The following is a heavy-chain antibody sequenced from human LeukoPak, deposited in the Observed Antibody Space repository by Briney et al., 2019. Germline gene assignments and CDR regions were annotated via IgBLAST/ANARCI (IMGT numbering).Heavy chain of an antibody. V-gene: IGHV4-39*01. CDR1: GGSISSSSYY. D-gene: IGHD3-22*01. Sequence: PSETLSLTCTVSGGSISSSSYYWGWIRQPPGKGLEWIGSIYYSGSTYYNPSLKSRVTISVDTSENQFSLKLSSVTAADTAVYYCATYYYDSSAFDYWGQGTLVTVSS. J-gene: IGHJ4*02. CDR3: ATYYYDSSAFDY. CDR2: IYYSGST.